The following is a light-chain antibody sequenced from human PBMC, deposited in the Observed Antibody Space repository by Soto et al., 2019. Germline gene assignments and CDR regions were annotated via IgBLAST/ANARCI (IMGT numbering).Light chain of an antibody. CDR1: NSNIGSNT. CDR3: AAWDDSLDGHVV. Sequence: QSVLTQPPSASGTPGQKVTIFCSGSNSNIGSNTVSWFQQLPGRAPKLLLYNNIYRPPGVPDRFSGSKSGTSVSLAISGLQSEDEADYYCAAWDDSLDGHVVFGGGTQLTVL. CDR2: NNI. J-gene: IGLJ7*01. V-gene: IGLV1-44*01.